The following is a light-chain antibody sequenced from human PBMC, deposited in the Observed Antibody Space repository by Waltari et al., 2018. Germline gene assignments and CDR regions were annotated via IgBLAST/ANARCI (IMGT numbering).Light chain of an antibody. CDR2: DVS. J-gene: IGLJ1*01. V-gene: IGLV2-14*03. Sequence: QSALTQPASVSGSPGQSITISCTGTSRDIGAYNFVSWYQQPPGKAPKFMIYDVSYRPSGVSSRFSGSKSGNTASLTISGLQIEDEADYYCCSYRTPDTLVFGTGTKVTVL. CDR1: SRDIGAYNF. CDR3: CSYRTPDTLV.